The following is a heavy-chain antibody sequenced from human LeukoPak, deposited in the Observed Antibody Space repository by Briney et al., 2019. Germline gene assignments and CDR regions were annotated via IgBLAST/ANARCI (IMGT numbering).Heavy chain of an antibody. CDR3: ARDTYYYDSSGYYAFGI. V-gene: IGHV3-30-3*01. CDR2: ISYDGSNK. D-gene: IGHD3-22*01. J-gene: IGHJ3*02. CDR1: GFTFSSYA. Sequence: GGSLRLSCAASGFTFSSYAMHWVRQAPGKGLEWVAVISYDGSNKYYADSVKGRFTISRDNSKNTLYLQMNSLRAEDTAVYYCARDTYYYDSSGYYAFGIWGQGTMVTVSS.